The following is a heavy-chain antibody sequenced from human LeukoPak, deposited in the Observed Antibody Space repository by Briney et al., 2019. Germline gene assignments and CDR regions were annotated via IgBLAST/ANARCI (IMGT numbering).Heavy chain of an antibody. CDR3: ARDPPIFEYSSSSPDY. Sequence: SSETLSLTCTVSGYSISSGYYWGWIRQPPGKGLEWIGSIYHSGSTYYNPSLKSRVTIPVDTSKNQFSLKLSSVTAADTAVYYCARDPPIFEYSSSSPDYWGQGTLVTVSS. V-gene: IGHV4-38-2*02. CDR2: IYHSGST. J-gene: IGHJ4*02. D-gene: IGHD6-6*01. CDR1: GYSISSGYY.